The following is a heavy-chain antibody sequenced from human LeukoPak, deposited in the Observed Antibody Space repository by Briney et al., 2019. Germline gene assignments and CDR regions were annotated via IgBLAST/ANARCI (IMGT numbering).Heavy chain of an antibody. Sequence: TGGSLRLSCAASGFTVSSNYMSWVRQAPGKGLEWVAFIRYDGSNKYYADSVKGRFTISRDNSKNTLYLQMNSLRAEDTAVYYCAKDTEDIAAAGSYFDYWGQGTLVTVSS. CDR2: IRYDGSNK. D-gene: IGHD6-13*01. CDR3: AKDTEDIAAAGSYFDY. V-gene: IGHV3-30*02. CDR1: GFTVSSNY. J-gene: IGHJ4*02.